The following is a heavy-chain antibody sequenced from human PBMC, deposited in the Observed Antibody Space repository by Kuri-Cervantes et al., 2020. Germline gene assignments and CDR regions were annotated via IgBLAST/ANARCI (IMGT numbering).Heavy chain of an antibody. Sequence: GESLKISCAASGFTFSSYAMHWVRQAPGKGLEWVAVISYDGSNKYYADSVKGRFTISRDNSKNTLYLQMNSLRAEDTAVYYCARDPPGIMGFGELLFPDYYYYGMDVWGQGTTVTSP. V-gene: IGHV3-30-3*01. J-gene: IGHJ6*02. D-gene: IGHD3-10*01. CDR3: ARDPPGIMGFGELLFPDYYYYGMDV. CDR1: GFTFSSYA. CDR2: ISYDGSNK.